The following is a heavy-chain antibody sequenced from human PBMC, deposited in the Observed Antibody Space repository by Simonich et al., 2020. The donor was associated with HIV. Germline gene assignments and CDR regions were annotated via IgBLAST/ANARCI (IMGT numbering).Heavy chain of an antibody. CDR2: INHIGNT. CDR1: GGSFIGYY. Sequence: QVQLQQWGAGLLKPSETLSLTCAVYGGSFIGYYWSWIRQPPGKGLEGIGEINHIGNTNYNPSLKSLVTISVDTSKNQFSLKLSSVTAADTAVYYCARLTAGGLGEYFQHWGQGTLVTVSS. CDR3: ARLTAGGLGEYFQH. D-gene: IGHD6-13*01. J-gene: IGHJ1*01. V-gene: IGHV4-34*01.